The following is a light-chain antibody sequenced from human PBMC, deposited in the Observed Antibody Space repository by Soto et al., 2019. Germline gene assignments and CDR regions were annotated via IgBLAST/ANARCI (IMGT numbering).Light chain of an antibody. V-gene: IGKV3-15*01. CDR1: QSVSSN. J-gene: IGKJ1*01. CDR3: QQYNHWWT. Sequence: EIVMTQSPATLSVSPGERATLSCWASQSVSSNLAWYQHKPGQAPRLLIYGTSTRATGVPGRFSGAGSGTKFTLTISSLQSEDSAVYYCQQYNHWWTFGQGTKVDIK. CDR2: GTS.